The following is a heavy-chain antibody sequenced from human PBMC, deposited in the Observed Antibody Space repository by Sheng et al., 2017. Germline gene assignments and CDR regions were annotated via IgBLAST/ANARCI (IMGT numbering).Heavy chain of an antibody. V-gene: IGHV3-30*04. D-gene: IGHD6-13*01. CDR1: GFTFSSYA. CDR3: ARDSTTFWGGSSWFNWFDP. Sequence: QVQLVESGGGVVQPGRSLRLSCAASGFTFSSYAMHWVRQAPGKGLEWVAVISYDGSNKYYADSVKGRFTISRDNSKNTLYLQMNSLRAEDTAVYYCARDSTTFWGGSSWFNWFDPWGQGTLVTVSS. J-gene: IGHJ5*02. CDR2: ISYDGSNK.